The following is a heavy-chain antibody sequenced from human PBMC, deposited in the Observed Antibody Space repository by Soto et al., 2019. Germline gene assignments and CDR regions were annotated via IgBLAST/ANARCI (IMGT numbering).Heavy chain of an antibody. CDR2: IDPTDSYA. D-gene: IGHD3-10*01. CDR3: ARHGEMASTTFDY. V-gene: IGHV5-10-1*03. Sequence: EVQLVQSGAEAKKPGESLTLSCKASGDRYSTYWITWVRQMPGKGLQWMGRIDPTDSYANYGPSFQGHVTISFDKSISTAYLHWSSLKASDTAMYYCARHGEMASTTFDYWGQGTLVTVSS. CDR1: GDRYSTYW. J-gene: IGHJ4*02.